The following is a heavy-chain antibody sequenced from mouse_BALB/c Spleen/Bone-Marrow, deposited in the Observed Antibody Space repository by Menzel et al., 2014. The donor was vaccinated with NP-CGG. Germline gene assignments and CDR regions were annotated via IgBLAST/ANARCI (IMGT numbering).Heavy chain of an antibody. J-gene: IGHJ2*01. CDR3: ARSSYFDY. Sequence: VQLQQSGPELVKSGTSVKISCKASGYTFTDYIMHCVKQSHGKSLEWIGYIYPFNGGTDYNQKFKSKATMTVDKSSSTEYMELRNLTSEDSAVYYCARSSYFDYWGQGTTLTVSS. V-gene: IGHV1S29*02. D-gene: IGHD1-1*01. CDR2: IYPFNGGT. CDR1: GYTFTDYI.